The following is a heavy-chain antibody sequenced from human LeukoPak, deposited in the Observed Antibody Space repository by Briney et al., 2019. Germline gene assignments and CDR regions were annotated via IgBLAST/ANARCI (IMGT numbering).Heavy chain of an antibody. Sequence: SETLSLTCTVSGGSISSYYWSWLRQPPGKGLEWIGYIYYSGSTNYNPSLKSRVTISVDTSKNQFSLKLSSVTAADTAVYYCARGITGITATGSEWGQGTLVTVSS. CDR2: IYYSGST. CDR1: GGSISSYY. D-gene: IGHD6-13*01. J-gene: IGHJ4*02. V-gene: IGHV4-59*08. CDR3: ARGITGITATGSE.